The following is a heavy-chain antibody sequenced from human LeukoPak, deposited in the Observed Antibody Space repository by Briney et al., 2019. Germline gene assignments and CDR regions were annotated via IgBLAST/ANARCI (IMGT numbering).Heavy chain of an antibody. V-gene: IGHV3-30-3*01. CDR2: ISYDGSNK. CDR1: GFTFSSYA. Sequence: GGSLRLSCAASGFTFSSYAMNWVRQAPGKGLEWVAVISYDGSNKYYADSVKGRFTISRDNAKNSLYLQMNSLRAEDTAVYYCARSLVYYYYYSMDVWGKGTTVTVSS. CDR3: ARSLVYYYYYSMDV. J-gene: IGHJ6*03.